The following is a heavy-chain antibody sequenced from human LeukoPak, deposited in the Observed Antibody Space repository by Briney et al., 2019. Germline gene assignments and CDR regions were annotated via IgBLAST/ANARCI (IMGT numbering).Heavy chain of an antibody. CDR1: GYTFTSYG. Sequence: AASVKVSCKASGYTFTSYGISWVRQAPGQGLEWMGWISAYNGNTNYAQKLQGRVTMTTDTSTSTAYMELRSLRSDDTAVYYCARDRGVVVATPFDYWGQGTLVTVSS. V-gene: IGHV1-18*01. CDR3: ARDRGVVVATPFDY. D-gene: IGHD2-15*01. CDR2: ISAYNGNT. J-gene: IGHJ4*02.